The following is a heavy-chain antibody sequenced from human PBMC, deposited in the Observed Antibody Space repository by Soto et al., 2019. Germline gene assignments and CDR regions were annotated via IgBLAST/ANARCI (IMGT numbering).Heavy chain of an antibody. D-gene: IGHD2-21*02. CDR3: AREVVTTSPGYQDFDY. CDR2: IIPIFGSA. Sequence: QVQLVQSGAEVKKPGSSVKVSCKASGGTFSSYAISLVRQAPGQGLEWLGGIIPIFGSANYAQDFQGRFTITADTSTSTVYMELRSPRYEDTAVYYCAREVVTTSPGYQDFDYWGQGTLVTVSS. J-gene: IGHJ4*02. V-gene: IGHV1-69*06. CDR1: GGTFSSYA.